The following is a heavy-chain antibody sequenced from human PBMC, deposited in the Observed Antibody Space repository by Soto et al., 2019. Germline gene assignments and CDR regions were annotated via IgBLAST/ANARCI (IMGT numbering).Heavy chain of an antibody. CDR1: GYTFTSYA. V-gene: IGHV1-3*01. J-gene: IGHJ4*02. Sequence: QVQLVQSGAEVKKPGASVKVSCKASGYTFTSYAMHWVRQAPGQRLEWMGWINAGNGNTKYSQKFQGRVTITRDTSASTAYVDLSSLRSEDTAVYYCPRSLPVPAAIGYGGQGPLGTVSS. CDR2: INAGNGNT. D-gene: IGHD2-2*02. CDR3: PRSLPVPAAIGY.